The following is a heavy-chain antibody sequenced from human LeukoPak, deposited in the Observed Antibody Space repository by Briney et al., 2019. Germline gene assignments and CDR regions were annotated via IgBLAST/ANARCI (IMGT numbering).Heavy chain of an antibody. CDR3: ARGYDSSGYYPGALDD. D-gene: IGHD3-22*01. J-gene: IGHJ4*02. Sequence: PGGSLRLSCAAPGVTSSDYSMNWVRQAPGKGLEWVSSINVRGTHIYHADSVKGRFTISRDNTKNSLYLQMHSLRAEDTAVYYCARGYDSSGYYPGALDDWGQGNVVTVSS. CDR2: INVRGTHI. V-gene: IGHV3-21*01. CDR1: GVTSSDYS.